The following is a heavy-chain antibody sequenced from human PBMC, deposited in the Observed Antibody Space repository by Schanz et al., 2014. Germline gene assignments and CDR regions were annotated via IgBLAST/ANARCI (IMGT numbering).Heavy chain of an antibody. CDR2: IKISGDV. D-gene: IGHD1-1*01. CDR3: ARDGIAATTDFEY. V-gene: IGHV3-21*05. CDR1: GFSFSDYS. J-gene: IGHJ4*02. Sequence: EVQLVESGGGLIQPGGSLRLSCAASGFSFSDYSMNWVRQAPGKGLEWISYIKISGDVFYTDSVKGRFTISRDNAKSSLYLQMSSLRGDDTAVYYCARDGIAATTDFEYWGQGVLVTVSS.